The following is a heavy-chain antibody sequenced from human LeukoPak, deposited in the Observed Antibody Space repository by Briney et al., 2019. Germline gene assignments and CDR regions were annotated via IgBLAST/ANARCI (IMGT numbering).Heavy chain of an antibody. CDR2: ISCSGGST. Sequence: GGSLRLSCAASGFTFSSYAMSWVRQAPGKGLEWVSAISCSGGSTYYADSVKGRFTISRDNSKNTLYLQMNSLRAEDTAVYYCAKDKPIVVVPAADKGPYFDYWGQGTLVTVSS. D-gene: IGHD2-2*01. CDR3: AKDKPIVVVPAADKGPYFDY. V-gene: IGHV3-23*01. J-gene: IGHJ4*02. CDR1: GFTFSSYA.